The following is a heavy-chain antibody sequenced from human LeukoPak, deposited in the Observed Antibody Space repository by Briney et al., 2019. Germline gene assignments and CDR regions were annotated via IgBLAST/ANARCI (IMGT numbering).Heavy chain of an antibody. CDR1: GFTFTSYE. CDR3: AKNGDRGAYCTGGTCYPYFYYYMDV. D-gene: IGHD2-15*01. V-gene: IGHV3-48*03. CDR2: ISSSGSTT. J-gene: IGHJ6*03. Sequence: GGSLRLSCAASGFTFTSYEMNWVRQAPGKGLEWVSYISSSGSTTYYADSMKGRFTISRDNAKNSLYLQMNSLRAEDTAVYYCAKNGDRGAYCTGGTCYPYFYYYMDVWGKGTTVTI.